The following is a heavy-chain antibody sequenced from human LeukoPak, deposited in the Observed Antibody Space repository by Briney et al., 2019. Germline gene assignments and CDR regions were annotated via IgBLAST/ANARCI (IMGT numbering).Heavy chain of an antibody. Sequence: QSGGSLRLSCAASGFTFSSYWMHWVRQAPGKGLVWVSRINTDGSSTSYADSVKGRFTISRDNAKNTLYLQMNSLRAEDTAVYYCARDLDFWSGYGLFDYWGQGTLVTVSS. D-gene: IGHD3-3*01. V-gene: IGHV3-74*01. J-gene: IGHJ4*02. CDR2: INTDGSST. CDR1: GFTFSSYW. CDR3: ARDLDFWSGYGLFDY.